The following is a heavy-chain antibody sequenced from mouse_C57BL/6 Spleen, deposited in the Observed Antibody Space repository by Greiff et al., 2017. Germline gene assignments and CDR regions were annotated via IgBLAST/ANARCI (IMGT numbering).Heavy chain of an antibody. CDR1: GYTFTSYW. V-gene: IGHV1-52*01. J-gene: IGHJ4*01. CDR2: IDPSDSET. Sequence: QVQLQQPGAELVRPGSSVKLSCKASGYTFTSYWMHWVKQRPIQGLEWIGNIDPSDSETHYNQKFKDKATLTVDKSSSTAYMQLSSLTSEDSAVYYCARRTYYAMDYWGQGTSVTVSS. CDR3: ARRTYYAMDY.